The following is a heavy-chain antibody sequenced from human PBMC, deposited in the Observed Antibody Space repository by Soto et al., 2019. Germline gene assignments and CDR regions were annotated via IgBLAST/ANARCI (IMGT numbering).Heavy chain of an antibody. V-gene: IGHV5-51*01. CDR1: GYGFTSYW. D-gene: IGHD2-15*01. CDR3: ARQRDCSGGSCYYYYGMDV. Sequence: VESLKISCKGSGYGFTSYWIGWVRQMPGKGLEWMGIIYPGDPDTRYSPSFQGQVTISADKSISTAYLQWSSLKASDTAMYYCARQRDCSGGSCYYYYGMDVWGKGTTVTVSS. J-gene: IGHJ6*04. CDR2: IYPGDPDT.